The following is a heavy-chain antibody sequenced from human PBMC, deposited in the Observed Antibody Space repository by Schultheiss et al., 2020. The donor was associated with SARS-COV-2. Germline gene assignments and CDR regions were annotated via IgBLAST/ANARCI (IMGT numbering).Heavy chain of an antibody. J-gene: IGHJ3*02. CDR3: ARGGYCSGGSCAGGAFDI. V-gene: IGHV1-2*02. CDR2: INPNSGGT. CDR1: GYTFTSYY. Sequence: ASVKVSCKASGYTFTSYYMHWVRQAPGQGLEWMGWINPNSGGTNYAQKFQGRVTMTRDTSISTAYMELSRLRSDDTAVYYCARGGYCSGGSCAGGAFDIWGQGTMVTVSS. D-gene: IGHD2-15*01.